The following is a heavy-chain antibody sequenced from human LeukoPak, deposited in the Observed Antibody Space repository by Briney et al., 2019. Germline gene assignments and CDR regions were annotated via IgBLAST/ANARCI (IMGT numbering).Heavy chain of an antibody. D-gene: IGHD3-22*01. J-gene: IGHJ5*02. CDR2: IYTSGST. Sequence: SETLPLTCTVSGGSISSGSYYWSWIRQPAGKGLEWIGRIYTSGSTNYNPSLKSRVTISVDTSKNQFSLKLSSVTAADTAVYYCATQSGSGYYPSSFDPWGQGTLVTVSS. V-gene: IGHV4-61*02. CDR1: GGSISSGSYY. CDR3: ATQSGSGYYPSSFDP.